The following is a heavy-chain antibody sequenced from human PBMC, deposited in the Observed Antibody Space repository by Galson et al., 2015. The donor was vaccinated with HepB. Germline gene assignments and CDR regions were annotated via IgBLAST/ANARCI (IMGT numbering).Heavy chain of an antibody. J-gene: IGHJ4*02. V-gene: IGHV3-23*01. CDR2: ISSSGGST. CDR3: AKDDSIWFGKLTMGFDY. CDR1: GLTFGSYG. Sequence: SLRLSCAASGLTFGSYGMTWVRQAPGKGLEWVAAISSSGGSTFYADSVKGRFTISRDNSKNTLFLQMNSLRAEDTAVYYCAKDDSIWFGKLTMGFDYWGQGTLVTVSS. D-gene: IGHD3-10*01.